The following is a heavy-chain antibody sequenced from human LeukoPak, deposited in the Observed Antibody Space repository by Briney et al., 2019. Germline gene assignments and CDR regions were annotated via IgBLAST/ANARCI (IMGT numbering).Heavy chain of an antibody. J-gene: IGHJ4*02. D-gene: IGHD5-18*01. Sequence: GGSLRLXCVASAFTFSTYWMSLVRQAPGKGLEWVSSISSSSSYIYYADSVKGRFTISRDNAKNSLYLQMNSLRAEDTAVYYCARDIGYSYGYCFGYWGQGTLVTVSS. V-gene: IGHV3-21*01. CDR1: AFTFSTYW. CDR2: ISSSSSYI. CDR3: ARDIGYSYGYCFGY.